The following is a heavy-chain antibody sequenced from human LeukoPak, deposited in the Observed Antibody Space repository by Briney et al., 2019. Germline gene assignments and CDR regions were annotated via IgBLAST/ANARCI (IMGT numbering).Heavy chain of an antibody. J-gene: IGHJ6*03. Sequence: ASVKVSCKASGYTFTSYGISWVRQAPGQGLEWMGWISAYNGNTNYAQKLQGRVTMTTDTSTSTAYMELRSLRSDDTAVYYCARVFDSGSQAYFYYMDVWGKGTTVIISS. CDR3: ARVFDSGSQAYFYYMDV. D-gene: IGHD3-10*01. V-gene: IGHV1-18*01. CDR1: GYTFTSYG. CDR2: ISAYNGNT.